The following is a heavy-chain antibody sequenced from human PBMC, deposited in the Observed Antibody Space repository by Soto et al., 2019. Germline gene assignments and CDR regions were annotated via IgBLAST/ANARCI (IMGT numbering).Heavy chain of an antibody. CDR1: GGSISSGDYY. CDR2: IYYSGST. V-gene: IGHV4-30-4*01. Sequence: QVQLQESGPGLVKPSQTLSLTCTVSGGSISSGDYYWSWIRQPPGKGLEWIGYIYYSGSTYYNPSLKSRVTISVDTSKNQFSLKLSSLTAADTAVYYCARDHTDSSGHGGLQHWGQGTLVTVSS. D-gene: IGHD3-22*01. CDR3: ARDHTDSSGHGGLQH. J-gene: IGHJ1*01.